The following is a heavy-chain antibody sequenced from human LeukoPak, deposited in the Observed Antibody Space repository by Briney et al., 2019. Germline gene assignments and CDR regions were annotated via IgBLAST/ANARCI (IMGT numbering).Heavy chain of an antibody. CDR2: IKQDGSEK. V-gene: IGHV3-7*01. CDR3: ARDSSGYYGRGGAFDI. CDR1: GFTFSNYW. D-gene: IGHD3-22*01. Sequence: GGSLRLSCAASGFTFSNYWMSWVRQAPGKGLEWVANIKQDGSEKYYVDSVKGRFTISRDNAKNSLYLQMNSLRAEDTTVYYCARDSSGYYGRGGAFDIWGQGTMVTVSS. J-gene: IGHJ3*02.